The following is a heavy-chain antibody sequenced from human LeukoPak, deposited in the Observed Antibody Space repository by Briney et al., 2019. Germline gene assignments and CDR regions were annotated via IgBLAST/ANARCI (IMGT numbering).Heavy chain of an antibody. CDR1: GFTFSNYN. V-gene: IGHV3-21*01. J-gene: IGHJ6*03. Sequence: GGSLRLSCAASGFTFSNYNMNWVRQAPGKGLEWVSSIRSSTTYVYYADSVKGRFTISRDNAKNSLYLQMNSLTAEDTAVYYCARDPYSGAYGNTYYYYMDVWGKGTTVTISS. CDR3: ARDPYSGAYGNTYYYYMDV. D-gene: IGHD1-26*01. CDR2: IRSSTTYV.